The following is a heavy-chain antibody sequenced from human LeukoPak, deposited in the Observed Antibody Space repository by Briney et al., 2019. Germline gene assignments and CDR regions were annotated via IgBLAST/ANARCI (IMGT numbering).Heavy chain of an antibody. CDR2: ISESGGNT. V-gene: IGHV3-23*01. D-gene: IGHD3-22*01. Sequence: GSLRLSCTGSGFTFRSYAMSWVRQAPGKGLEWVSTISESGGNTYYADSVKGRFTISRDNSKNTLYLQMNSLRAEDTAVYYCARGGGHYDSSGWTAFDIWGQGTMVTVSS. CDR1: GFTFRSYA. J-gene: IGHJ3*02. CDR3: ARGGGHYDSSGWTAFDI.